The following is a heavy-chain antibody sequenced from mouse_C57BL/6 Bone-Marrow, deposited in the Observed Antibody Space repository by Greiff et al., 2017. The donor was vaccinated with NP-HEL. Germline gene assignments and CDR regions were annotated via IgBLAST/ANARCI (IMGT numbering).Heavy chain of an antibody. J-gene: IGHJ1*03. CDR1: GFTFSDFY. V-gene: IGHV7-1*01. Sequence: EVQVVESGGGLVQPGRSLRLSCATSGFTFSDFYMEWVRQAPGKGLEWIAASRNKANDYTTEYSASVKGRFIVSRDTSQSILYLQMNALRAEDTAIYYCARDNWDWYFDVWGTGTTVTVSS. CDR3: ARDNWDWYFDV. CDR2: SRNKANDYTT. D-gene: IGHD4-1*01.